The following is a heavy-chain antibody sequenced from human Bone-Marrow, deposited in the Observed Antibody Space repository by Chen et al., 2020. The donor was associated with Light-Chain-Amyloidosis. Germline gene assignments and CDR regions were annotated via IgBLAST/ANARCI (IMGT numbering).Heavy chain of an antibody. CDR2: ISYYGYT. D-gene: IGHD6-13*01. V-gene: IGHV4-39*07. CDR3: ARERRLATPAAVTPDY. CDR1: GDSIRGTNYY. Sequence: QLQLQESGPGLVKPSETLSLTCTVSGDSIRGTNYYWGWIRQPPGEGLEWIGTISYYGYTYYNPSLKSRVTSSLDTSKNQVSLKLSSVTAADTAVYYCARERRLATPAAVTPDYWGQGTLVTVSS. J-gene: IGHJ4*02.